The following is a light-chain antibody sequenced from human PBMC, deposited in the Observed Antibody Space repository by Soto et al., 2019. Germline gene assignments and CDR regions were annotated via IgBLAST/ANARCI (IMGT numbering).Light chain of an antibody. CDR2: DAS. Sequence: EIVLTQSPATLSLSPGERATVSCRASQSVTSYLAWYQQKSGQAPRLLIYDASSRDTGIPARFSGSGSGTDFTLTISSLEPEDFAIYYCQQRSSWPITFGQGTRLEI. CDR1: QSVTSY. J-gene: IGKJ5*01. CDR3: QQRSSWPIT. V-gene: IGKV3-11*01.